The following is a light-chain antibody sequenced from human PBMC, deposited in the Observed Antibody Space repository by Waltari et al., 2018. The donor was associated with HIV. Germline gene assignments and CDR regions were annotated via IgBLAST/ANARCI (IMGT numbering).Light chain of an antibody. CDR3: GSSDSSLSALV. Sequence: QSVLTQPPSVSAAPGQKVTIPCSGSSSNIGNNYVSWYQQPPGTAPQLLIYDNNNRPSGIPDPFSASKSGTSATLGITGLQPGDEAAYYCGSSDSSLSALVFGGGTKLTVL. V-gene: IGLV1-51*01. CDR1: SSNIGNNY. CDR2: DNN. J-gene: IGLJ2*01.